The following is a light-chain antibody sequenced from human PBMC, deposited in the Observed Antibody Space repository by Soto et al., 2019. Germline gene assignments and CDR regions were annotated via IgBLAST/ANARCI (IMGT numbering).Light chain of an antibody. CDR1: LPISNY. CDR2: AAS. Sequence: EIQLTQSQSSLSACVGDRVTLTCLASLPISNYSPWYQQKPGKIPNLLIYAASTLQAGVPSRFSGSGSGTDFTPTISSLQPEDFATYYCQQSYSTPYTFGQGTRLEVK. J-gene: IGKJ5*01. V-gene: IGKV1-27*01. CDR3: QQSYSTPYT.